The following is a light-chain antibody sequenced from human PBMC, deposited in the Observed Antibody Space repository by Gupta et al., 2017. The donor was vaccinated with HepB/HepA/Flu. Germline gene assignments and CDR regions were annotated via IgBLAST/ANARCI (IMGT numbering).Light chain of an antibody. V-gene: IGLV2-11*01. J-gene: IGLJ1*01. CDR1: SSDVGGYNY. CDR3: CSDAGTDNSV. Sequence: QSALTQPRSVYRSPRQSVTISCTGTSSDVGGYNYVSWYQQHPGKAPNLIIYNVNKRPSGFPDRFSGSKSGDRASLTISGRQAEEEADYYCCSDAGTDNSVFGTGTRVTVL. CDR2: NVN.